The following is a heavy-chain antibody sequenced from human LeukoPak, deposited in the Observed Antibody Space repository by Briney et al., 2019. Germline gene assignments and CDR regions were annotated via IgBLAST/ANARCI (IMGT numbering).Heavy chain of an antibody. V-gene: IGHV4-59*08. D-gene: IGHD4-17*01. CDR1: GGSISSYY. CDR3: ARRGWGDYESAFDI. Sequence: SETLSLTCTVSGGSISSYYWSWIRQPPGKGLEWIGYIYYSGSTNYNPSLKSRVTMSVDTSKNQFSLKLSSVTAADTAVYYCARRGWGDYESAFDIWGQGTMVTVSS. CDR2: IYYSGST. J-gene: IGHJ3*02.